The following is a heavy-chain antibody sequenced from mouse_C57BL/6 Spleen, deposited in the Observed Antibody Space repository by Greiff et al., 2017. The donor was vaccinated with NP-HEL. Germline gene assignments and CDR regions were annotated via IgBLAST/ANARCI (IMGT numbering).Heavy chain of an antibody. CDR3: TRDPIWYAMDY. V-gene: IGHV5-9-1*02. CDR1: GFTFSSYA. D-gene: IGHD1-1*02. Sequence: EVMLVESGEGLVKPGGSLKLSCAASGFTFSSYAMSWVRQTPEKRLEWVAYISSGGDYIYYADTVKGRLTISRDNARNTLYLQMSSLKSEDTAMYYCTRDPIWYAMDYWGQGTSVTVSS. J-gene: IGHJ4*01. CDR2: ISSGGDYI.